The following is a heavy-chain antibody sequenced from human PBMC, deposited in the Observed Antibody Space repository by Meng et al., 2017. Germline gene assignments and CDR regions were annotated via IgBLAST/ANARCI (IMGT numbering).Heavy chain of an antibody. Sequence: SGPTLVKPTETLTLTCTVSGFSLSNARMGVSWIRQPPGKALEWLAHIFSNDEKSYSTSLKSRLTISKDTSKSQVVLTMTNMDPVDTATNYCARIILGYCSSTSCYASKYYFDYWGQGTRVTVSS. J-gene: IGHJ4*02. CDR1: GFSLSNARMG. CDR2: IFSNDEK. V-gene: IGHV2-26*01. CDR3: ARIILGYCSSTSCYASKYYFDY. D-gene: IGHD2-2*01.